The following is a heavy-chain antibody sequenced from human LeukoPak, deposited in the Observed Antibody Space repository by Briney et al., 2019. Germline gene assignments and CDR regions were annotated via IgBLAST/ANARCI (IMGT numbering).Heavy chain of an antibody. CDR2: IYYSGCT. Sequence: SETLSLTCTVSGGSISSYYWSWIRQPPGKGLEWIGYIYYSGCTNYNPSLKSRVTISVDTSKNQFSLKLSSVTAADTAVYYCAGRGIAVADYPYWGQGTLVTVSS. CDR3: AGRGIAVADYPY. V-gene: IGHV4-59*08. D-gene: IGHD6-19*01. J-gene: IGHJ4*02. CDR1: GGSISSYY.